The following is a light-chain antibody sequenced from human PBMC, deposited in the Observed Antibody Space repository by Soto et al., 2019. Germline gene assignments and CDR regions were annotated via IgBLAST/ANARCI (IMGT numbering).Light chain of an antibody. Sequence: DIQITQSPSSLSASVGHRLTITGRASQSISSYLNWYQQKPGKAPNLLIYATYSLQSGVTSRLSGSGSGTDFTLTISSLQAEDFATYLCQPTYSATQTVGQGTQVDIK. J-gene: IGKJ1*01. CDR2: ATY. CDR3: QPTYSATQT. V-gene: IGKV1-39*01. CDR1: QSISSY.